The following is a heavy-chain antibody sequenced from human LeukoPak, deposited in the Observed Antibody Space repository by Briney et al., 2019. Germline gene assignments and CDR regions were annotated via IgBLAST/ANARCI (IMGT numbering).Heavy chain of an antibody. CDR2: ISSSSTYI. Sequence: GGSLRLSCAASGFTFSSYSMNWVRQAPGKGLEWVSSISSSSTYIYYADSVKGRFTISRGNAKNSLFLQMNSLRAEDTAVYYCARDPLGDYDFWSGYFKPYYFDYWGQGTLVTVSS. CDR1: GFTFSSYS. D-gene: IGHD3-3*01. J-gene: IGHJ4*02. CDR3: ARDPLGDYDFWSGYFKPYYFDY. V-gene: IGHV3-21*01.